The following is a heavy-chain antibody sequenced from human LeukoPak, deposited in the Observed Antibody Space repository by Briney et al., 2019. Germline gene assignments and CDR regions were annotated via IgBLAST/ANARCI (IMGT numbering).Heavy chain of an antibody. D-gene: IGHD1-26*01. V-gene: IGHV3-74*01. Sequence: GGSLRLSCAASGFTFSSYWMHWVRQAPGKGLVWVSRINSDGSSTSYADSVKGRFTISRDNAKNSLYLQMNSLRADDTAVYYCVKDSPPRYSGSPPAYWGQGTLVTVSS. CDR1: GFTFSSYW. CDR2: INSDGSST. CDR3: VKDSPPRYSGSPPAY. J-gene: IGHJ4*02.